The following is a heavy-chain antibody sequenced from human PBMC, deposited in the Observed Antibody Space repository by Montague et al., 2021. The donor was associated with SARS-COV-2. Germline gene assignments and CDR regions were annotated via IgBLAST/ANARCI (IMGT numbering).Heavy chain of an antibody. J-gene: IGHJ3*02. D-gene: IGHD6-13*01. CDR1: GFPFSSYS. CDR3: ARPRWDAFDI. CDR2: ISSSSSYI. Sequence: SLSLSFAASGFPFSSYSMNWVRQAPGKGLEWVSSISSSSSYIYYADSVMGRFTISRDNAKNSLYLQMNSLRAEDTAVYYCARPRWDAFDIWGQGTMVTVSS. V-gene: IGHV3-21*01.